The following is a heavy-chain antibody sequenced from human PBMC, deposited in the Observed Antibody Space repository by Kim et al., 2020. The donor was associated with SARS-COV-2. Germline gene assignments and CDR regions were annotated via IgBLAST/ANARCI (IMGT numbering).Heavy chain of an antibody. V-gene: IGHV3-23*01. CDR1: GFTLSNNA. CDR2: MRGGGDT. J-gene: IGHJ4*02. CDR3: GGQGACSY. Sequence: GGSLRLSCAASGFTLSNNAMTWVRQAPGKGLEWVSDMRGGGDTYYADSVKGRFTFSRDDSQNVLFLQMDSLRADDTALDYCGGQGACSYWGKGTLVNVSS. D-gene: IGHD2-21*01.